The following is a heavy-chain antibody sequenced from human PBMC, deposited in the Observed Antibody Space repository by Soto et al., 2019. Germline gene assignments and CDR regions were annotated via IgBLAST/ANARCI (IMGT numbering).Heavy chain of an antibody. D-gene: IGHD6-6*01. V-gene: IGHV4-59*11. J-gene: IGHJ5*02. CDR3: ARDLGHSSSSLGWFDP. Sequence: SETLSLTCTVSGGSMSSHSWSWIRQPPGKGLEWIGCMHYSGGTNYNPSLKSRVTMSVDTSKNQFSLKLSSVSAADTAMYYCARDLGHSSSSLGWFDPSGQ. CDR1: GGSMSSHS. CDR2: MHYSGGT.